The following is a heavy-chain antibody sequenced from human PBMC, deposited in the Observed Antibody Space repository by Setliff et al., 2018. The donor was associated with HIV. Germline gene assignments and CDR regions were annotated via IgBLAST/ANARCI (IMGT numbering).Heavy chain of an antibody. CDR2: IYHDGST. V-gene: IGHV4-38-2*02. Sequence: SETLSLTCSVSGYSITNGYYWGWIRQPPGKGLEWVGSIYHDGSTYYNPSLRSRVTISVDTSKNQFSLKLSSVTAADTAVYYCARYYSSGTYHRWFDPWGQGTPVTVSS. CDR3: ARYYSSGTYHRWFDP. J-gene: IGHJ5*02. CDR1: GYSITNGYY. D-gene: IGHD3-10*01.